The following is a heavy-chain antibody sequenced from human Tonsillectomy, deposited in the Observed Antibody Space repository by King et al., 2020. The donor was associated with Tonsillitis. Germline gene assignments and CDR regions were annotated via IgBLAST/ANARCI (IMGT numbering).Heavy chain of an antibody. CDR1: GYTFTSYG. D-gene: IGHD6-6*01. V-gene: IGHV1-18*04. CDR2: ISAYIGNT. CDR3: ARDGRAARPPHYYGMDL. J-gene: IGHJ6*02. Sequence: VQLVESGAEVKKPGASVKVSCKASGYTFTSYGISWVRQAPGQGLEWMGWISAYIGNTNYAQKLQGRVTMTTDTSTSTAYMELRSLRSDDTAVYYCARDGRAARPPHYYGMDLWGQGTTVTVSS.